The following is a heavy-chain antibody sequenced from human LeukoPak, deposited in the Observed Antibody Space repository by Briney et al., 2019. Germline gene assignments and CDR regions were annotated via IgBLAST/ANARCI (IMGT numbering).Heavy chain of an antibody. Sequence: AAVKVCCKASGYTFTSYYMHWVRQAPGQGLEWMGIINPSGGSTSYAQKFQGRVTMTRDTSTSTVYMELSSLRSEDTAVYYCARESHDSSGYDYFDYWGQGTLVTVSS. V-gene: IGHV1-46*01. CDR1: GYTFTSYY. CDR3: ARESHDSSGYDYFDY. D-gene: IGHD3-22*01. J-gene: IGHJ4*02. CDR2: INPSGGST.